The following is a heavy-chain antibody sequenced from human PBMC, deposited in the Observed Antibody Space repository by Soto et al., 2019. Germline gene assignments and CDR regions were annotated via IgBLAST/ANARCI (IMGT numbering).Heavy chain of an antibody. Sequence: GWSLRLSCAASAFTFSSYAMHWVLQAPGKGLEWVAVISYDGSNKYYADSVKGLFTISRDNAKNSLYLQMNSLRAEDTAVYYCARASSVLMVYPGPFDYWGQGTLVTVSS. J-gene: IGHJ4*02. D-gene: IGHD2-8*01. V-gene: IGHV3-30-3*01. CDR2: ISYDGSNK. CDR3: ARASSVLMVYPGPFDY. CDR1: AFTFSSYA.